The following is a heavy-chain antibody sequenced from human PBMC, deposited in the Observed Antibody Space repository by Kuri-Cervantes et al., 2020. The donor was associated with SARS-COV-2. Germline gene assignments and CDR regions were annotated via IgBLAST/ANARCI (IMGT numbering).Heavy chain of an antibody. CDR2: INPSGGST. J-gene: IGHJ4*02. V-gene: IGHV1-46*03. Sequence: GESLKISCKGSGYSFTSYYMHWVRQAPGQGLEWMGIINPSGGSTSYAQKFQGRVTMTRDTSTSTVYMELSSLRSEDTAVYYCARSTAGYSSSWYTDYWGQGTLVTVSS. CDR3: ARSTAGYSSSWYTDY. CDR1: GYSFTSYY. D-gene: IGHD6-13*01.